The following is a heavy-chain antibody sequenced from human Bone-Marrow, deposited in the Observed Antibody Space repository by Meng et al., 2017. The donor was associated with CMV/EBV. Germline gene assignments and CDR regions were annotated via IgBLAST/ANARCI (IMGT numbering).Heavy chain of an antibody. Sequence: GESLKISCAASGFIFSSHSMNWVRQAPGKGLEWVSYISPSNRTIYYADSVKGRFTISRDNTKNSVYLQMNNLRAEDTAVYFCARDKYQWLAIDFWGQGARVTVSS. V-gene: IGHV3-48*04. CDR3: ARDKYQWLAIDF. CDR2: ISPSNRTI. D-gene: IGHD6-19*01. CDR1: GFIFSSHS. J-gene: IGHJ4*02.